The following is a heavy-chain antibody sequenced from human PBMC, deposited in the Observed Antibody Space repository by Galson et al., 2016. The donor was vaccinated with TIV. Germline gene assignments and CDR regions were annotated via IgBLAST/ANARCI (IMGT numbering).Heavy chain of an antibody. Sequence: SLRLSCAVSGFIFSSYGMNWVRQAPGRGPEWVAVIWSDGSQKAYADSVKGRFSISRDNAKNTLYLQMNSLRVEDTAIYYCARGVSGHYESSGYWAAHWGQGTLVTVSS. V-gene: IGHV3-33*01. CDR3: ARGVSGHYESSGYWAAH. CDR2: IWSDGSQK. J-gene: IGHJ4*02. CDR1: GFIFSSYG. D-gene: IGHD3-22*01.